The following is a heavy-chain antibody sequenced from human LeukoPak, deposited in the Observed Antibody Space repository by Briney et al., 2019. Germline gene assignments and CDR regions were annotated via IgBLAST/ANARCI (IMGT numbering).Heavy chain of an antibody. J-gene: IGHJ3*02. V-gene: IGHV4-30-4*01. CDR1: GGSISGGDNY. D-gene: IGHD3-22*01. CDR3: ARSYDSRAPGAFDI. Sequence: SETLSLTCTVSGGSISGGDNYWSWIRQPPGKGLEWIGYIYYSGSTYYNPSLKSRVTISVDTSKNQFSLKLSSVTAADTAVYYCARSYDSRAPGAFDIWGRGTMVTVSS. CDR2: IYYSGST.